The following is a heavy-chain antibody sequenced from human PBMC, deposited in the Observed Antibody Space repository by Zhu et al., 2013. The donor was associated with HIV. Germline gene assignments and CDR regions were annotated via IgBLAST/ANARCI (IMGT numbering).Heavy chain of an antibody. D-gene: IGHD4-17*01. CDR3: ARIYGDYTDWFDP. CDR1: GGSVSSGSYY. CDR2: IYYSGST. V-gene: IGHV4-61*01. J-gene: IGHJ5*02. Sequence: QVQLQESGPGLVKPSETLSLTCTASGGSVSSGSYYWSWIRQPPGKGLEWIGYIYYSGSTNYNPSLKSRVTISVDTSKNQFSLKLSSVTAADTAVYYCARIYGDYTDWFDPWGRELWSPSPQ.